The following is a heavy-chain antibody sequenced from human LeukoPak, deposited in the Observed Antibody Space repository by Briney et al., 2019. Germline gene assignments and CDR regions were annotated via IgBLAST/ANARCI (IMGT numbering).Heavy chain of an antibody. CDR3: ARSSYYGDILPFDY. V-gene: IGHV5-51*01. J-gene: IGHJ4*02. Sequence: GESLKISCKGSGYTFTNYWIGWVRQMPGKGLECMGIIYPGDSDTGYSPSFQGQVTISADKSISTAYLQWSSLRASDTAMYYCARSSYYGDILPFDYWGQGTLVTVSS. CDR2: IYPGDSDT. CDR1: GYTFTNYW. D-gene: IGHD3-10*01.